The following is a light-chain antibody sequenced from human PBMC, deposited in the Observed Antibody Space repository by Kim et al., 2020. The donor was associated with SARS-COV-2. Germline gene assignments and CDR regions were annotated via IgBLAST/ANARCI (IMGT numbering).Light chain of an antibody. CDR3: QQANSFPWT. CDR1: QGIGSS. J-gene: IGKJ1*01. V-gene: IGKV1-12*01. CDR2: TAS. Sequence: ASVGDRVTITCRASQGIGSSLAWYQQKPGKAPKLLIYTASTLQRGVPSRFSGSGSGTDFTLTISSLQPEDFATYYCQQANSFPWTFGQGTKVDIK.